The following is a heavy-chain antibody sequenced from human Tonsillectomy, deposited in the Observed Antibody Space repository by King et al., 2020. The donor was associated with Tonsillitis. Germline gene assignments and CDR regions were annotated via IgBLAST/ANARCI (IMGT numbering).Heavy chain of an antibody. V-gene: IGHV3-30*03. D-gene: IGHD1-1*01. CDR2: ISYDGSNR. CDR3: AREERVWKTTFFDS. CDR1: GFTFSSYA. J-gene: IGHJ4*02. Sequence: QVQLVESGGGVVQPGRSLRLSCAASGFTFSSYAMHWVRQAPGKGLEWLAGISYDGSNRYYADSVKGRFTISRDNSKNTLYLQMNSLRAEVLAVYFCAREERVWKTTFFDSRGQGTLVTVSS.